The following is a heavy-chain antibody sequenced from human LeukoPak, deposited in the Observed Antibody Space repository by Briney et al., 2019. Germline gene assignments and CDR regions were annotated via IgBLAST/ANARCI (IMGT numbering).Heavy chain of an antibody. CDR1: DDSISSSTYY. D-gene: IGHD5-12*01. Sequence: SETLSLTCTVSDDSISSSTYYWGWIRQPPGKGLEWIGIMYSSGSTSYNPSLKSRVTIYRDTSKNQLFLNLRSVTAADTAVYYCARRSGYDSVDYWGQGTLVTVSS. CDR2: MYSSGST. V-gene: IGHV4-39*01. CDR3: ARRSGYDSVDY. J-gene: IGHJ4*02.